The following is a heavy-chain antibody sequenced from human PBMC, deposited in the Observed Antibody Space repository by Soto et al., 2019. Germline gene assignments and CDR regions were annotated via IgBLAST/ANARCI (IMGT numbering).Heavy chain of an antibody. CDR3: ARARYYDSSGPFDY. Sequence: PSETLSLTCTVSGGSISSGDYYWSWIRQPPGKGLEWIGYTYYSGSTYYNPSLKSRVTISVDTSKNQFSLKLSSVTAADTAVYYCARARYYDSSGPFDYWGQGTLVTVSS. V-gene: IGHV4-30-4*01. J-gene: IGHJ4*02. CDR2: TYYSGST. D-gene: IGHD3-22*01. CDR1: GGSISSGDYY.